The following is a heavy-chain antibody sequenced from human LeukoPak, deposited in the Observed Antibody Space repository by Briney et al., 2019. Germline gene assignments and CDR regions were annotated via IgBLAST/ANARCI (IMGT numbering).Heavy chain of an antibody. D-gene: IGHD6-19*01. V-gene: IGHV4-39*01. CDR3: ARHQWLGPFDS. Sequence: SETLSLTCTVFGXSISSSSDYWGWIRQPPGEGLEWIGSIYFSGSTYYSPSLKSRVTISVDPSTNQFSLKLSSVTAADTAVYFCARHQWLGPFDSWGQGTLVTVSS. CDR1: GXSISSSSDY. J-gene: IGHJ4*02. CDR2: IYFSGST.